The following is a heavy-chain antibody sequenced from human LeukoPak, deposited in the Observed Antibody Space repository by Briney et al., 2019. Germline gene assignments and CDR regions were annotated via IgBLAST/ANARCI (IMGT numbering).Heavy chain of an antibody. V-gene: IGHV1-69*05. CDR1: GGTFSSYA. Sequence: SVKVSCKASGGTFSSYAISWVRQAPGQGLEWMGRIIPIFGTANYAQKFQGRVTMTRNTSISTAYMELSSLRSEDTAVYYCARGRDARAISYYYYYMDVWGKGTTVTVSS. D-gene: IGHD2-2*01. CDR3: ARGRDARAISYYYYYMDV. J-gene: IGHJ6*03. CDR2: IIPIFGTA.